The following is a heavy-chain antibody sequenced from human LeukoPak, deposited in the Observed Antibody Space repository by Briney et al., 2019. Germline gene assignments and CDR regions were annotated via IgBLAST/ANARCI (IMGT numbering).Heavy chain of an antibody. CDR3: ARDRSVTYDAVDI. J-gene: IGHJ3*02. V-gene: IGHV4-39*07. Sequence: SETLSLTCTVSGGSISSSSYYWGWIRQPPGKGLEWIGNIYYRGNTYYNPSLKSRVTMSVDTSKNEFSLKLSSVTAADTAVYYCARDRSVTYDAVDIWGQGTMVTVSS. CDR1: GGSISSSSYY. CDR2: IYYRGNT. D-gene: IGHD4-17*01.